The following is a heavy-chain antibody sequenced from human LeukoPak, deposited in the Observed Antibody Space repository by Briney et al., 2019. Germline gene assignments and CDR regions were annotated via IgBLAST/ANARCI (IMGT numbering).Heavy chain of an antibody. Sequence: GGSLRLSFAASGFTFSSYWMHWVRQAPGKGLVWVSRINTDGSSTSYADSVKGRFTISRDNAKNTLYLQMNSLRAEDTAVYYCAREAHTSAFDIWGQGTMITVSS. D-gene: IGHD2-2*01. J-gene: IGHJ3*02. CDR2: INTDGSST. CDR1: GFTFSSYW. V-gene: IGHV3-74*01. CDR3: AREAHTSAFDI.